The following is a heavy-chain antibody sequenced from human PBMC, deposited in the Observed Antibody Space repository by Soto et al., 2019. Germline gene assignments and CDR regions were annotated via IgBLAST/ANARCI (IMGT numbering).Heavy chain of an antibody. V-gene: IGHV4-31*03. CDR3: ARDLLSRAAEGFYYGMDV. D-gene: IGHD2-15*01. J-gene: IGHJ6*02. CDR1: GGSISSGGYY. CDR2: IYYSGST. Sequence: PSETLSLTCTVSGGSISSGGYYWSWIRQHPGKGLEWIGYIYYSGSTYYNPSLKSRVTISVDTSKNQFSLKLSSVTAADTAVYYCARDLLSRAAEGFYYGMDVWGQGTTVTVSS.